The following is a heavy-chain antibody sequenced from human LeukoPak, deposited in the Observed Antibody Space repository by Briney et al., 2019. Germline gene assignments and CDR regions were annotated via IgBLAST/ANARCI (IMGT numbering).Heavy chain of an antibody. CDR1: GCSISSDVYY. D-gene: IGHD3-10*01. V-gene: IGHV4-4*07. CDR3: ASGMYYYGSGSYYTLDY. CDR2: IYTSGST. J-gene: IGHJ4*02. Sequence: SETLSLTCSVSGCSISSDVYYWSCIRQTAGQGLEWIGRIYTSGSTNYNPSLKSRVTMSVDTSKNQFSLKLSSVTAADTAVYYCASGMYYYGSGSYYTLDYWGQGTLVTVSS.